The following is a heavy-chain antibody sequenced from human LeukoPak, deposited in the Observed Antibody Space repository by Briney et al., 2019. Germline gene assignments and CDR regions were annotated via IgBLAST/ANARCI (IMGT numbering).Heavy chain of an antibody. J-gene: IGHJ4*02. CDR3: ARVGAWDLQQVFEY. CDR2: IKQDGAEK. D-gene: IGHD1-26*01. CDR1: GFRFGDYW. Sequence: GGSLRLSCAASGFRFGDYWMTWARHIPGKGLEWVANIKQDGAEKHYAESVEGRFIISRDNAKNSVYLEMDSLKVEDTAVYYCARVGAWDLQQVFEYWGQGTLVTVSS. V-gene: IGHV3-7*01.